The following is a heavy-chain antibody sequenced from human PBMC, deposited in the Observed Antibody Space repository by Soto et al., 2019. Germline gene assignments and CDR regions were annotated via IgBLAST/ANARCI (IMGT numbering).Heavy chain of an antibody. CDR3: VGAAAGSHAAWD. V-gene: IGHV3-11*01. J-gene: IGHJ4*02. CDR1: GFTFSDYY. Sequence: GWSLRLSCAASGFTFSDYYMSWIRQAPGEGLEWVSVISSSGSTIYYADSVKGRFTISRDNAKNTLYLQMKSLRAEDTAVYYWVGAAAGSHAAWDWGKGTLVTVSS. D-gene: IGHD6-13*01. CDR2: ISSSGSTI.